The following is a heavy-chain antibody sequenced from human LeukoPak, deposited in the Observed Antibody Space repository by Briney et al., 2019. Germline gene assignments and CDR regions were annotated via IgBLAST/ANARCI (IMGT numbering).Heavy chain of an antibody. CDR1: NYPITFSYY. V-gene: IGHV4-38-2*02. J-gene: IGHJ5*02. CDR2: IYHSGGST. D-gene: IGHD1-20*01. CDR3: ARDHTTLTGHIQYFDP. Sequence: SETLSLTCTVSNYPITFSYYWGWIRQSPGKGLEWIGSIYHSGGSTFYNPSLESRLTMSVDTSKNQISLQMRSVTAEGTAVYYCARDHTTLTGHIQYFDPWGRGTLVTVSS.